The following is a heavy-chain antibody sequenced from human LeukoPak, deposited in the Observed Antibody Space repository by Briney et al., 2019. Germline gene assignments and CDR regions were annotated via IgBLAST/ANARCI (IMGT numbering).Heavy chain of an antibody. J-gene: IGHJ4*02. Sequence: PGGSLRLSCGASGFTFRTSWMNWVRQAPGKGLEWVASINPDGSEKYSVDSVKGRFTISRDNAKNSLYLQMNSLRAEDTAVYYCARGGVDYWGQGTLVTVSS. CDR1: GFTFRTSW. D-gene: IGHD3-10*01. CDR2: INPDGSEK. V-gene: IGHV3-7*01. CDR3: ARGGVDY.